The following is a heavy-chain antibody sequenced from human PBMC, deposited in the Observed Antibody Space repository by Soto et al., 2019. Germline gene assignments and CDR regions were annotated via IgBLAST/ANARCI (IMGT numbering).Heavy chain of an antibody. CDR3: AKDRTITMIVVPHAFDI. J-gene: IGHJ3*02. V-gene: IGHV3-23*01. CDR1: GFTFSSYA. Sequence: EVQLLESGGGLVQPGGSLRLSCAASGFTFSSYAMSWVRQAPGKGLEWVSGISDSGGSTYYADSVKGRFTISRDNSKNTLALEMNSLRAEDTAAYYCAKDRTITMIVVPHAFDIWGQGTMVTVSS. D-gene: IGHD3-22*01. CDR2: ISDSGGST.